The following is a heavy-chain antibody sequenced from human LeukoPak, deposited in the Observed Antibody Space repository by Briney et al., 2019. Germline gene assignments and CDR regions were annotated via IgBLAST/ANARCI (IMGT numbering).Heavy chain of an antibody. Sequence: GGSLRLSCAASGFTFGSYAMSWVRQAPGKGLEWLSAFSGSDGTTYYADSVKGRFSISRDTSKNTLYLQMNSLRAEDTAVYYCARDLGYCTNGVCHTRFDYWGQGTLVAVSS. CDR2: FSGSDGTT. D-gene: IGHD2-8*01. J-gene: IGHJ4*02. CDR1: GFTFGSYA. CDR3: ARDLGYCTNGVCHTRFDY. V-gene: IGHV3-23*01.